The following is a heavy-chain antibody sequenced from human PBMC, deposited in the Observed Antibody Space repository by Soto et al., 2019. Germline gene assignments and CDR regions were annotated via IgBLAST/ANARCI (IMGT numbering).Heavy chain of an antibody. D-gene: IGHD5-12*01. CDR1: GGSVSSGSYY. J-gene: IGHJ4*02. CDR2: IYYSGST. Sequence: PSETLSLTCTVSGGSVSSGSYYWSWIRQPPGKGLEWIGYIYYSGSTNYNPSLKSRVTISVDTSKNQFSLKLSSVTAADTAVYYCARHRYSGYDYGGYYFDYWGQGTLVTVSS. V-gene: IGHV4-61*01. CDR3: ARHRYSGYDYGGYYFDY.